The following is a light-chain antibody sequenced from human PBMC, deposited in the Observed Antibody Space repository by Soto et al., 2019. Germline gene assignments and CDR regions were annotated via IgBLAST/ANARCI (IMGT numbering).Light chain of an antibody. CDR2: GAS. CDR3: QQYNNWPIT. J-gene: IGKJ5*01. V-gene: IGKV3D-15*01. Sequence: ERVMTQSPATLSVSPGERATLCCRASQNVGSNLAWYQQKPGRAPRLLIYGASTRATGIPARFSGSGSVTEFTLTISSLQSEDFAVYYCQQYNNWPITFGQGTRLEI. CDR1: QNVGSN.